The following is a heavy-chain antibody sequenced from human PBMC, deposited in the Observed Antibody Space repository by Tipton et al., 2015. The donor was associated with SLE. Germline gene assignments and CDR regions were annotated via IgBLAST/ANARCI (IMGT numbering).Heavy chain of an antibody. V-gene: IGHV4-39*02. CDR3: ARGGGYLRPFDY. CDR2: IYYSGST. Sequence: TLSLTCPVSGGSISSSSYYWGWIRQPPGKGLEWIGSIYYSGSTYYNASLRSRVTISVDTSKNHFSLKLSSVTAADTAVYYCARGGGYLRPFDYWGQGTLVTVSS. D-gene: IGHD2-15*01. J-gene: IGHJ4*02. CDR1: GGSISSSSYY.